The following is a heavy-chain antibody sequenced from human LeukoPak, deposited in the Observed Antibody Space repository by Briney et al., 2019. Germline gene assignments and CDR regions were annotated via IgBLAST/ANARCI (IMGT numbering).Heavy chain of an antibody. V-gene: IGHV4-59*08. CDR1: SGSISSYY. D-gene: IGHD1-26*01. Sequence: SETLSLTCTVSSGSISSYYWSWIRQPPGKGLEWFGYIYYTGSTNYNPSLKSRVTISVDTSKNQFSLNLSSVPAADTAVYYCARHGPYLGRLGWFDPWGQGTLVTVSS. CDR2: IYYTGST. J-gene: IGHJ5*02. CDR3: ARHGPYLGRLGWFDP.